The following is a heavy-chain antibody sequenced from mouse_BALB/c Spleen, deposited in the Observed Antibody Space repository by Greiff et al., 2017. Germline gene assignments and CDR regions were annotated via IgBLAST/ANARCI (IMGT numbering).Heavy chain of an antibody. D-gene: IGHD1-1*01. CDR2: IDPANGNT. J-gene: IGHJ3*01. Sequence: VQLQQSGAELVKPGASVKLSCTASGFNIKDTYMHWVKQRPEQGLEWIGRIDPANGNTKYDPKFQGKATITADTSSNTAYLQLSSLTSEDTAVYYCARAPYYGSSYSWFAYWGQGTLVTVSA. CDR1: GFNIKDTY. V-gene: IGHV14-3*02. CDR3: ARAPYYGSSYSWFAY.